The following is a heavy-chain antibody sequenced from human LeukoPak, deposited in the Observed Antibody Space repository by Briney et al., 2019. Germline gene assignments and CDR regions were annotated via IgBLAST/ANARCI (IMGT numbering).Heavy chain of an antibody. D-gene: IGHD5-12*01. Sequence: SETLSLTCTVSGGSISSYYWSWIRQPPGKGLEWIGYIYYSGGTNYNPSLKSRVTISVDTSKNQFSLKLSSVTAADTAVYYCARWQAGYSGYARDGFDYWGQGTLVTVSS. CDR2: IYYSGGT. CDR3: ARWQAGYSGYARDGFDY. V-gene: IGHV4-59*01. CDR1: GGSISSYY. J-gene: IGHJ4*02.